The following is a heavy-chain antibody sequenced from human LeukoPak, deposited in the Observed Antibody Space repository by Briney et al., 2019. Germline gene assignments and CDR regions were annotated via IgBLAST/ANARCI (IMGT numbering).Heavy chain of an antibody. V-gene: IGHV4-38-2*02. D-gene: IGHD3-3*01. CDR3: AREGRITIFGAGGFDP. J-gene: IGHJ5*02. CDR2: IYHSGST. CDR1: GYSISSGYY. Sequence: PSETLSLTCIVSGYSISSGYYWGWIRQPPGKGLEWIGYIYHSGSTYYNPSLKSRVTISVDRSKNQFSLKLSSVTAADTAVYYCAREGRITIFGAGGFDPWGQGTLVTVSS.